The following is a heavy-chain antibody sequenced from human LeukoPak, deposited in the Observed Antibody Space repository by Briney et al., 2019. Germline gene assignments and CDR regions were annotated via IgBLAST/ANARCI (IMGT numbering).Heavy chain of an antibody. D-gene: IGHD6-6*01. Sequence: GRSLRLSCAASGFTFSSYGMHWVRQAPGKGLEWMAVISYDGNNKYYADSVKGRFTISRDNSKNTLYLQMNSLRAEDTAVYYCAKDWDSSSFPQAEYFQHWGQGTLVTVSS. CDR1: GFTFSSYG. CDR2: ISYDGNNK. J-gene: IGHJ1*01. CDR3: AKDWDSSSFPQAEYFQH. V-gene: IGHV3-30*18.